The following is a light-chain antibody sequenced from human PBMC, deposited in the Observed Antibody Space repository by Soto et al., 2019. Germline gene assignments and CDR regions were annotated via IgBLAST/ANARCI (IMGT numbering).Light chain of an antibody. J-gene: IGKJ1*01. Sequence: DIPMTQSPSTLSASVGDRVTITCRASQSISSWLAWYQQKPGKAPKLLIYKASSLESGVPSRFSGSGSGTEFTLTISSLQPDDYATYCCQQYNDLRTFGQGTKVEIK. CDR2: KAS. CDR1: QSISSW. CDR3: QQYNDLRT. V-gene: IGKV1-5*03.